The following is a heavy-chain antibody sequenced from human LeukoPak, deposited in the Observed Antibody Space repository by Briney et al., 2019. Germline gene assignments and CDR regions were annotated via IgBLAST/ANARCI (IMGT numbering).Heavy chain of an antibody. CDR3: ARVPDYGDPYYYYYMDV. CDR2: ISSSSSTI. Sequence: GGSLRLSCAASGFTFSSYSMNWVRQAPGKGVGWVSYISSSSSTIYYADSVKGRFTISRDNAKNSLYLQMNSLRDEDTAVYYCARVPDYGDPYYYYYMDVWGKGTPVTVSS. J-gene: IGHJ6*03. D-gene: IGHD4-17*01. CDR1: GFTFSSYS. V-gene: IGHV3-48*02.